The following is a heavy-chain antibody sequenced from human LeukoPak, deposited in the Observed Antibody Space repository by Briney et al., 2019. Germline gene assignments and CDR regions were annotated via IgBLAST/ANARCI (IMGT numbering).Heavy chain of an antibody. CDR3: ARTEYYYDSSAYYFDY. CDR2: IKQDGSEK. Sequence: PGGSLRLSCAASGFTFSSYWMSWVRQAPGKGLEWVANIKQDGSEKYYVDSVKGRFTISRDNAKNSLYLQMNSLRAEDTAVYYCARTEYYYDSSAYYFDYWGQGTLVTVSS. D-gene: IGHD3-22*01. CDR1: GFTFSSYW. V-gene: IGHV3-7*01. J-gene: IGHJ4*02.